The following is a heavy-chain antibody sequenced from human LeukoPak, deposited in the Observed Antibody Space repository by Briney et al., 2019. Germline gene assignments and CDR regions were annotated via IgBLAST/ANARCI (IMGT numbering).Heavy chain of an antibody. CDR1: GGSISSYY. Sequence: SSETLSLTCTVSGGSISSYYWSWIRQPAGKGLEWIGRIYASGSTNYNPSLKSRVTMSVDTSKNQFSLKLSSVTAADTAVYYCARFSSSWFLDYWGQGTLVTVSS. CDR2: IYASGST. D-gene: IGHD6-13*01. J-gene: IGHJ4*02. CDR3: ARFSSSWFLDY. V-gene: IGHV4-4*07.